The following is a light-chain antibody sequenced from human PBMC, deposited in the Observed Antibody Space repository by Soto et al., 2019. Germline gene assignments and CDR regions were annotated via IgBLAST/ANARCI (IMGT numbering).Light chain of an antibody. V-gene: IGKV3-20*01. CDR1: QTVRNNY. J-gene: IGKJ1*01. Sequence: EIVLTQSPGTLSLSPGERATLSCRASQTVRNNYLAWYQQKPGQAPRLLIYNSSTRPTGIPDRFSGSGSGPDFTLTISRLEPEDFALDFCQQYRDLPQTFGQGTRVEIK. CDR3: QQYRDLPQT. CDR2: NSS.